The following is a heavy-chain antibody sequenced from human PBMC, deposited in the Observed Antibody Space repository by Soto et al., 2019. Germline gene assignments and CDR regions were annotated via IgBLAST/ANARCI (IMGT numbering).Heavy chain of an antibody. V-gene: IGHV1-69*02. CDR3: AASYGSGSRAFDY. Sequence: QVQLVQSGPEVKMPGSSVKVSCKASGDTFNSYTINWVRQAPGQGLQWMGRTIPILAMSNYALKFQGRVTLPADTATTTAYMELSRLRSDDTAVYYCAASYGSGSRAFDYWGQGTLVTVSS. J-gene: IGHJ4*02. D-gene: IGHD3-10*01. CDR1: GDTFNSYT. CDR2: TIPILAMS.